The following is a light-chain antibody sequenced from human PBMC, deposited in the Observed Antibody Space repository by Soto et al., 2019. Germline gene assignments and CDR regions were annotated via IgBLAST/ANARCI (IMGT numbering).Light chain of an antibody. V-gene: IGKV3-11*01. Sequence: EIVLTQSPATLSLSPGERATLSCRASQSVSSYLAWYQQKPGQASRLLIYDASNRATGIPARFSGSGSGTDFTLTISSLEPEDFAVYYCQQRSTSITFGQGTRLEIK. CDR1: QSVSSY. CDR3: QQRSTSIT. CDR2: DAS. J-gene: IGKJ5*01.